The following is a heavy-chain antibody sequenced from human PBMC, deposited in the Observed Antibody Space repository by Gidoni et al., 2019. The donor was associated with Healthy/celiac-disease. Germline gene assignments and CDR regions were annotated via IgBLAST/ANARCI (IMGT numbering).Heavy chain of an antibody. V-gene: IGHV1-18*01. CDR3: ARDSSSFGWFDP. Sequence: QVQLVQSGAEVKKPGASVQLSCKASGYPFTSYGIIGVRQAPGQGLEWMGWISAYNGNTNYAQKLQGRVTMTTDTSTSTACMELRSLRSDDTAVYYCARDSSSFGWFDPWGQGTLVTVSS. CDR2: ISAYNGNT. D-gene: IGHD6-6*01. J-gene: IGHJ5*02. CDR1: GYPFTSYG.